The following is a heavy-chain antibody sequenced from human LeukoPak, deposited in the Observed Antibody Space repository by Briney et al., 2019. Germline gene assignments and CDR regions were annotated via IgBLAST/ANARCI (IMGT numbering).Heavy chain of an antibody. CDR3: ASRVCSSTSCYYYYYMDV. D-gene: IGHD2-2*01. J-gene: IGHJ6*03. V-gene: IGHV1-8*01. CDR1: GYTFTSYD. CDR2: MNPNSGNT. Sequence: GASVKVSCKASGYTFTSYDINWVRQATGQGLEWMGWMNPNSGNTGYAQKFQGRVTITADESTSTAYMELSSLRSEDTAVYYCASRVCSSTSCYYYYYMDVWGKGTTVTVSS.